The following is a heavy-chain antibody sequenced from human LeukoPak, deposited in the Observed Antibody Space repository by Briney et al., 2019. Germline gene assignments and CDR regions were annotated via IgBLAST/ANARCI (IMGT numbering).Heavy chain of an antibody. CDR1: GDSIGSNY. V-gene: IGHV4-59*01. Sequence: SETLSLTCTVSGDSIGSNYWSWIRQPPGKGLEWIGYIYYGGITNYNPSLKSRVTISLDTSKNQFSLRLTSVTAADTAIYYCARPSLEYYYGMDVWGQGTTVTVSS. J-gene: IGHJ6*02. CDR3: ARPSLEYYYGMDV. D-gene: IGHD1-1*01. CDR2: IYYGGIT.